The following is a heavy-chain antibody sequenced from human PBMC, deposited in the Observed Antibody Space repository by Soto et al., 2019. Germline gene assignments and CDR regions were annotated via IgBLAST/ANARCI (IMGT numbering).Heavy chain of an antibody. CDR3: AREDRYSPDY. CDR2: IYYSGST. Sequence: SETLSLTCTVSGGSISSGGYYWRWIRQHPGKGLEWIGYIYYSGSTYYNPSLKSRVTISVDTSKNQFSLKLSSVTAADTAVYYCAREDRYSPDYWGQGTVVTVSS. V-gene: IGHV4-31*03. CDR1: GGSISSGGYY. D-gene: IGHD3-10*01. J-gene: IGHJ4*02.